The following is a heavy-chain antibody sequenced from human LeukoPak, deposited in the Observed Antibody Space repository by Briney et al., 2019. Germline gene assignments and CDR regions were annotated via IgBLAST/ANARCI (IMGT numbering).Heavy chain of an antibody. J-gene: IGHJ2*01. CDR2: VYYIGNT. D-gene: IGHD1-1*01. Sequence: SEALSLTCTVSGGSMNGDHWSWIRQPPGKGLEWIGYVYYIGNTNYNPSLRSRVSMSVDTSKNQFSLQLTSVTTADTAVYYCARYTHTSGWYFDFWGRSIMVTVSS. V-gene: IGHV4-59*01. CDR1: GGSMNGDH. CDR3: ARYTHTSGWYFDF.